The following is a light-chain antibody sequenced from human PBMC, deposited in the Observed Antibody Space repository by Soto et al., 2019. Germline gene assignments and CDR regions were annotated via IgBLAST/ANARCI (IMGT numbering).Light chain of an antibody. CDR2: GNI. CDR1: SSNIGAGYD. V-gene: IGLV1-40*01. CDR3: QSYDSTLSARYV. J-gene: IGLJ1*01. Sequence: QSALTQPPSVSGAPGQRVTISCTGSSSNIGAGYDVHWYQQRPGTAPKLLIFGNINRPSGVPDRFSGSKSGTSASLAITGLQAEDEGDYYCQSYDSTLSARYVFGPGTKLTVL.